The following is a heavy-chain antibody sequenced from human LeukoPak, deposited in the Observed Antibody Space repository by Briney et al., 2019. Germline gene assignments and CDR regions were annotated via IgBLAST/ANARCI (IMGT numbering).Heavy chain of an antibody. Sequence: GGSLRLSCAASGFTFSSYGMHWVRQAPGKGLEWVAVISYDGSNKYYADSVKGRFTISRDNSKNTLYLQMNSLRAEDTAVYYCARESQDLVAVAGNRIDYWGQGTLVTVSS. D-gene: IGHD6-19*01. V-gene: IGHV3-30*03. CDR1: GFTFSSYG. CDR2: ISYDGSNK. CDR3: ARESQDLVAVAGNRIDY. J-gene: IGHJ4*02.